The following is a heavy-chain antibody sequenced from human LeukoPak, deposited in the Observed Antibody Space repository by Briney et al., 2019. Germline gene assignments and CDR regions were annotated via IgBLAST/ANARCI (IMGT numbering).Heavy chain of an antibody. CDR3: ATHPPQGQLVSYFDN. CDR1: GFTFSSYA. V-gene: IGHV3-23*01. CDR2: ISGSGGTT. Sequence: GGSLRLSCAASGFTFSSYAMNWVRQAPGKGLEWVSVISGSGGTTYYADSVKGRFTISRDNSKNTLYLQMNSLRAEDTAVYHCATHPPQGQLVSYFDNWGQGTLVTVSS. D-gene: IGHD6-6*01. J-gene: IGHJ4*02.